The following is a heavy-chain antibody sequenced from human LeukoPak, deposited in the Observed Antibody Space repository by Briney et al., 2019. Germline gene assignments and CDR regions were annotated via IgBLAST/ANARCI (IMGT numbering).Heavy chain of an antibody. CDR1: GFTFSNAW. D-gene: IGHD6-19*01. V-gene: IGHV3-15*01. J-gene: IGHJ4*02. CDR3: TTRMEYSSGWYGDY. Sequence: TGGSLRLSCAVSGFTFSNAWMSWVRQAPGKGLEWVGRIKSKTDGGTTDYAAPVKGRFTISRDDSKNTLYLQMNSLKTEDTAVYYCTTRMEYSSGWYGDYWGQGTLVTVSS. CDR2: IKSKTDGGTT.